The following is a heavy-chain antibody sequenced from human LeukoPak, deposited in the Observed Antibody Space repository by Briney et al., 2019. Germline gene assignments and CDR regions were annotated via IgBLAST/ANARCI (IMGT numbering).Heavy chain of an antibody. V-gene: IGHV4-59*08. CDR1: GGSISTFY. CDR3: ARHPELMRFDP. D-gene: IGHD3-10*01. Sequence: NPSETLSLTCTVSGGSISTFYWSWIRQPPGKGLEWIGYIYYSGSTNYNPSLKSRVTMSVDTSKNHFSLKLNSVTAADTAVYYCARHPELMRFDPWGQGTLVTVSS. CDR2: IYYSGST. J-gene: IGHJ5*02.